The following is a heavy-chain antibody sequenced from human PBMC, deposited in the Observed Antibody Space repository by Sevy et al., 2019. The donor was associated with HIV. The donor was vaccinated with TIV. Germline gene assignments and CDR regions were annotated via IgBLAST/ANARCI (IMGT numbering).Heavy chain of an antibody. J-gene: IGHJ6*02. Sequence: ASVKVSCKASGYTFTSYDINWVRQATGQGLEWMGWMNPNSGNTGYAQKFQGRVTMTRNTSISTAYMELSSLRSEDTAVYYSARRVVEFLPYYYYYGMDVWGQGTTVTVSS. CDR3: ARRVVEFLPYYYYYGMDV. V-gene: IGHV1-8*01. CDR1: GYTFTSYD. D-gene: IGHD3-22*01. CDR2: MNPNSGNT.